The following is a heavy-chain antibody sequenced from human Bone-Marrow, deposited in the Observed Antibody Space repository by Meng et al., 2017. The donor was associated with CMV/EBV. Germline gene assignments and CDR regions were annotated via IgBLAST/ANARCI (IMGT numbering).Heavy chain of an antibody. CDR2: ISSSSSYI. J-gene: IGHJ4*02. CDR1: GFPFSDYY. Sequence: GGSLRRTCAASGFPFSDYYMSWIRQAPGKGLEWVSSISSSSSYIYYADSVKGRFTISRDNAQNSLYLQMNSLRAEDTAVYYCAREPTDENDDWGQGTLVTVSS. CDR3: AREPTDENDD. V-gene: IGHV3-11*06.